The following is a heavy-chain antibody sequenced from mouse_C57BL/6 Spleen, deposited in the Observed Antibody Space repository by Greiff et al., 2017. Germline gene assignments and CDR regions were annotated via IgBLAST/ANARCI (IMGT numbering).Heavy chain of an antibody. CDR3: ARDYGSSYGYAMDY. D-gene: IGHD1-1*01. V-gene: IGHV1-55*01. CDR1: GYTFTSYW. CDR2: IYPGSGST. J-gene: IGHJ4*01. Sequence: QVQLQQPGAELVKPGASVKMSCKASGYTFTSYWITWVKQRPGQGLEWIGDIYPGSGSTNYNEKFKSKATLTVDTSSSTAYMQLSSLTSEDSAVYYCARDYGSSYGYAMDYWGQGTSVTVAS.